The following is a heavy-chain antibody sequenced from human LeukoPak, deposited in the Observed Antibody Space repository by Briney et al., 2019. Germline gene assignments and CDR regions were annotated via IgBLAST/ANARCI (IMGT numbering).Heavy chain of an antibody. V-gene: IGHV3-23*01. D-gene: IGHD2-2*01. Sequence: GGSLRLSCAASGFTFSSYAMSWVRQAPGKGLEWVSAISGSGGSTYYADSVKGRFTISRDNSKNTLYLQMNSLRAEDTAVYYCAKGIVRYCSSTSRLYDAFDIWGQGTMVTVSS. CDR2: ISGSGGST. CDR3: AKGIVRYCSSTSRLYDAFDI. J-gene: IGHJ3*02. CDR1: GFTFSSYA.